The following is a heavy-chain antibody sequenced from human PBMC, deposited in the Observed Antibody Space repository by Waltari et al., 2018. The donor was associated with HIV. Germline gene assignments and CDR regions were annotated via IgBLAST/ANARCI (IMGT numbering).Heavy chain of an antibody. D-gene: IGHD3-22*01. CDR1: GGSISSSSYY. V-gene: IGHV4-39*01. CDR2: IYYSGST. CDR3: AVGENYYDSSGYGLRIGY. Sequence: QLQLQESGPGLVKPSETLSLTCTVSGGSISSSSYYWGWIRQPPGKGLEWIGSIYYSGSTYYNPSLKSRVTISVDTSKNQFSLKRSSVTAADTAVYYCAVGENYYDSSGYGLRIGYWGQGTLVTVSP. J-gene: IGHJ4*02.